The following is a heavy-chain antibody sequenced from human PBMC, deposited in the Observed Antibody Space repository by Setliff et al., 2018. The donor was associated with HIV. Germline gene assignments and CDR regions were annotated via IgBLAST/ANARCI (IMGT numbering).Heavy chain of an antibody. D-gene: IGHD2-15*01. Sequence: PSETLSLTCTVSGGSISSYYWSWMRQPPGKGLEWIGYLFYSGDASYNPSLESRVTMSVDTSKNQLSMKLSSVTAADTAVYYCARGWLQLGWYDPWGQGTLVTVSS. CDR2: LFYSGDA. J-gene: IGHJ5*02. CDR1: GGSISSYY. V-gene: IGHV4-59*01. CDR3: ARGWLQLGWYDP.